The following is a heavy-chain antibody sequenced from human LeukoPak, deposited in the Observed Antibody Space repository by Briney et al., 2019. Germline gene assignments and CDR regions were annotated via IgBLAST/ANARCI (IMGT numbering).Heavy chain of an antibody. J-gene: IGHJ5*02. V-gene: IGHV3-23*01. CDR2: ISGSGGST. CDR1: GFTFSSYA. CDR3: AKDGMYQLLWKTYNWFDP. Sequence: PGGSLRLSCAASGFTFSSYAMSWVRQAPGKGLEWVSAISGSGGSTYYADSVKGRFTISRDNSKNTLYLQMNSLRAEDTAVYYCAKDGMYQLLWKTYNWFDPWGQGTLVTVSS. D-gene: IGHD2-2*01.